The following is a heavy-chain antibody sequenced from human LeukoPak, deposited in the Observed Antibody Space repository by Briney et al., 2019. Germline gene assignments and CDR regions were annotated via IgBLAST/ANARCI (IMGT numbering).Heavy chain of an antibody. Sequence: PGESLRLSCAASGFTFSSYAMSWVRQAPGKGLEWVGRIKSTTDGGTTDYAAPVKGRFTISRDDSKNTLYLQMNSLKTEDTAVYYCTTDLWFGELLLYWGQGTLVTVSS. CDR1: GFTFSSYA. V-gene: IGHV3-15*01. J-gene: IGHJ4*02. D-gene: IGHD3-10*01. CDR2: IKSTTDGGTT. CDR3: TTDLWFGELLLY.